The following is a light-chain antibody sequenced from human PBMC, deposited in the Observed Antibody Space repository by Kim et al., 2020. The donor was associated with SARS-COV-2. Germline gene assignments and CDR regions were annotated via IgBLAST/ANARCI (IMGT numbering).Light chain of an antibody. CDR2: DAS. CDR1: QSISMW. V-gene: IGKV1-5*01. J-gene: IGKJ1*01. Sequence: ASVGDRVTITCRASQSISMWLAWYQQKPGKAPKLLIYDASSLESGVPSRFSGSGSGTEFTLTISSLQSDDFATYYCQQYNSYPWTFGQGTKVDIK. CDR3: QQYNSYPWT.